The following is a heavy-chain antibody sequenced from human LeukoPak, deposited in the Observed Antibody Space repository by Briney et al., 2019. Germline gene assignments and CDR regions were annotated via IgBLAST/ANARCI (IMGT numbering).Heavy chain of an antibody. V-gene: IGHV1-2*02. Sequence: ASVKVSCKASGYTFTGYYMHWVRQAPGQGLEWMGWINPNSGGTNYAQKFQGRVTMTRDTSISTAYMELSSLRSEDTAVYYCARRTVRGNNAFDIWGQGTMVTVSS. CDR1: GYTFTGYY. J-gene: IGHJ3*02. D-gene: IGHD3-10*01. CDR2: INPNSGGT. CDR3: ARRTVRGNNAFDI.